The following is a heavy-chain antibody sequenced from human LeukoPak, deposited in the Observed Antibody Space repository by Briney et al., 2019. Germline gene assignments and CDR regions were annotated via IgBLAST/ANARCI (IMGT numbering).Heavy chain of an antibody. CDR3: AKDTDRIEGATLYFDY. CDR2: INGSRGST. CDR1: GFTFSSYA. J-gene: IGHJ4*02. V-gene: IGHV3-23*01. Sequence: PGGSLRLSCAASGFTFSSYAMSWVRQAPGKGLEWISPINGSRGSTYYADSVKGRVTITRDNSKNTLYLQMSSLRAEDTAVYYCAKDTDRIEGATLYFDYWGQGTLVSVSS. D-gene: IGHD1-26*01.